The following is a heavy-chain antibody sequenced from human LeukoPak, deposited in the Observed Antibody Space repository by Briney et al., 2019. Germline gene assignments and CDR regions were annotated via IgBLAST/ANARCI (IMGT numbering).Heavy chain of an antibody. CDR2: ISYDGSNK. D-gene: IGHD6-19*01. J-gene: IGHJ4*02. V-gene: IGHV3-30*04. Sequence: GGSLRLSCAASGFTFSSYAMHWVRQAPGKGLEWVAVISYDGSNKYYADSVKGRFTISRDNSKNTLYLQMNSLRAEDTAVYYCARDYSVSIHSSGLGSLVLYYWGQGTLVTVSS. CDR1: GFTFSSYA. CDR3: ARDYSVSIHSSGLGSLVLYY.